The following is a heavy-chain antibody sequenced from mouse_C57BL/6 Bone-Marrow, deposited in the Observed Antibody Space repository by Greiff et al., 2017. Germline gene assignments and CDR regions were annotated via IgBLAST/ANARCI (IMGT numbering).Heavy chain of an antibody. CDR3: ARLYYYGSTTTN. D-gene: IGHD1-1*01. Sequence: QVQLKESGAELVRPGASVKLSCTASGYTFTSYTMHWVKQRPGQGLEWIGYINPSSGYTKYNQKFKDKATLTADKSSSTAYMQLSSLTSEDSAVYYCARLYYYGSTTTNWGQGTTLTVSS. J-gene: IGHJ2*01. CDR1: GYTFTSYT. CDR2: INPSSGYT. V-gene: IGHV1-4*01.